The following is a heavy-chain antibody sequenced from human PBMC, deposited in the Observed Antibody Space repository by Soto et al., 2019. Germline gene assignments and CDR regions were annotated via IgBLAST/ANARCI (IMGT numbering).Heavy chain of an antibody. V-gene: IGHV1-8*01. Sequence: QVQLGQSGAEVKKPGASVKVSFKASEDPFSDYDIKWVRQATGQGLEWMGWMNPNSGNTGSARKFQGRVTMTRNTSISTAYMELSSLRSEDTAVYYCARGRNGMDVWGQGTTVTVSS. CDR1: EDPFSDYD. CDR3: ARGRNGMDV. CDR2: MNPNSGNT. J-gene: IGHJ6*02.